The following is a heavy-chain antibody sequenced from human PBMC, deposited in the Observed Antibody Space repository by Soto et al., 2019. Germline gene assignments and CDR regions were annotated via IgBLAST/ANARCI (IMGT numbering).Heavy chain of an antibody. Sequence: GSLRLSCAASGFTFSSYWMSWVRQGPGKGPEWVANIKQDGIEKYYVDSVKGRFTISRDNAKNSLYLQMTSLRAEDTAVYHCAKSLSAIPGDSWGQGTLVTVSS. V-gene: IGHV3-7*05. J-gene: IGHJ4*02. CDR2: IKQDGIEK. CDR1: GFTFSSYW. CDR3: AKSLSAIPGDS. D-gene: IGHD2-2*01.